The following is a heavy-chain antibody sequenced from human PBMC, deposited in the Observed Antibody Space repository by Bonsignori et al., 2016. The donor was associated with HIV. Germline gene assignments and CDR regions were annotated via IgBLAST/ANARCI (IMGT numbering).Heavy chain of an antibody. V-gene: IGHV3-30*02. D-gene: IGHD1-26*01. J-gene: IGHJ4*02. Sequence: VRQAPGKGLEWVAFIRYDGSNKYYADSVKGRFTISRDNSKNTLYLQMNSLRAEDTAVYYCAKDWRGGSYQTVTDYWGQGTLVTVSS. CDR2: IRYDGSNK. CDR3: AKDWRGGSYQTVTDY.